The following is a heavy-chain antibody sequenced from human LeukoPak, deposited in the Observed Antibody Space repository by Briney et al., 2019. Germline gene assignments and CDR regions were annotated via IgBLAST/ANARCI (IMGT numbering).Heavy chain of an antibody. Sequence: ASVKDSCKASGGTFSSYAISWVRQAPGQGLEWMGGIIPIFGTANYAQKFQGRVTITADESTSTAYMELSSLRSEDTAVYYCARTSIAAAGTGWFDPWGQGTLVTVSS. CDR3: ARTSIAAAGTGWFDP. CDR1: GGTFSSYA. V-gene: IGHV1-69*13. CDR2: IIPIFGTA. J-gene: IGHJ5*02. D-gene: IGHD6-13*01.